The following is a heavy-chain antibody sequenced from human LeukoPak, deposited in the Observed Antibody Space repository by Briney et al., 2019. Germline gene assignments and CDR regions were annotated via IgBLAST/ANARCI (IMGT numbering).Heavy chain of an antibody. D-gene: IGHD3-16*01. J-gene: IGHJ6*02. Sequence: PETLSLTCAVSGGSISGFYWTWIRQPPGKGLEFIGQIHYSGSTDYNPSLKSRITMSVDTSKNQVFLSLNSVTAADTAVYYCAKFGLYYNMDVWGQGTTVTVSS. CDR1: GGSISGFY. CDR2: IHYSGST. CDR3: AKFGLYYNMDV. V-gene: IGHV4-59*03.